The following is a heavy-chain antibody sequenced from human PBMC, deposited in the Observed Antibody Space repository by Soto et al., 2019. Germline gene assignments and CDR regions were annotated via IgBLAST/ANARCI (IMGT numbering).Heavy chain of an antibody. CDR3: AKGGYTFAYE. D-gene: IGHD5-18*01. V-gene: IGHV3-30-3*01. Sequence: GGSLRLSCAASGFTLGASALQWVRQAPGKGLEWVAVISYDGSNKNHADTVKGRFTISRDNSKNTLYLQMTSLRADDTAVYYCAKGGYTFAYEWGQGA. CDR2: ISYDGSNK. J-gene: IGHJ4*02. CDR1: GFTLGASA.